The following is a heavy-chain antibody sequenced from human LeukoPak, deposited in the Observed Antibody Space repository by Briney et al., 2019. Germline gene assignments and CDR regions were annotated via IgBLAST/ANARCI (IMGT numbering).Heavy chain of an antibody. V-gene: IGHV3-21*01. CDR2: ISSSSSYI. D-gene: IGHD3-3*01. CDR3: ARDRHDNLEWLSVLYYGMDV. Sequence: PGGSLRLSCAASGFTFSSYSMNWVRQAPGKGLEWVSSISSSSSYIYYADSVKGRFTISRDNAKNSLYLQMNSLRAEDTAVYYCARDRHDNLEWLSVLYYGMDVWGQGTTVTVSS. CDR1: GFTFSSYS. J-gene: IGHJ6*02.